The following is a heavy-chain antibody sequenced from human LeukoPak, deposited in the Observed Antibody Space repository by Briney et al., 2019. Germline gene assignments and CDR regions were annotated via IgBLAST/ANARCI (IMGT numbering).Heavy chain of an antibody. Sequence: SVKVSCKASGGTFSSYAISWVRQAPGQGPEWMGRIIPIFGTANYAQKFQGRVTITTDESTSTAYMELSSLRSEDTAVYYCARWLQFGAEGWFDPWGQGTLVTVSS. V-gene: IGHV1-69*05. CDR1: GGTFSSYA. CDR2: IIPIFGTA. CDR3: ARWLQFGAEGWFDP. D-gene: IGHD5-24*01. J-gene: IGHJ5*02.